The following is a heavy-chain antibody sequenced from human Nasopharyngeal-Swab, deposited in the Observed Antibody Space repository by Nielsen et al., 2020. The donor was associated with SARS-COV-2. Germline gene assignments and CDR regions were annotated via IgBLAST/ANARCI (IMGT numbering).Heavy chain of an antibody. CDR2: IYPNDADT. V-gene: IGHV5-51*01. Sequence: KVSCKGSGYSFTNYWIGWVRQMLGKGLEWMGIIYPNDADTRYSPSFQGQVTISADKSISAAYLQWSSLKASDTAIYYCARVPYNYGQFYFDYWGQGTLVTVSS. J-gene: IGHJ4*02. D-gene: IGHD5-18*01. CDR3: ARVPYNYGQFYFDY. CDR1: GYSFTNYW.